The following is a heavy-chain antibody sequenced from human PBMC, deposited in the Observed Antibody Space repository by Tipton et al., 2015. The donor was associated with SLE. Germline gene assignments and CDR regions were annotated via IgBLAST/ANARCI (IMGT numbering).Heavy chain of an antibody. V-gene: IGHV3-7*03. D-gene: IGHD6-6*01. J-gene: IGHJ5*02. CDR3: ARTSHEGFDP. CDR2: INQDGSEK. Sequence: SLRLSCAASGFTFSRYWMSWVRQLPGKGLEWVANINQDGSEKYYVDSVKGRFTISRDNAKNSLYLQMNSLRPEDTALYHCARTSHEGFDPWGQGTLVTVPS. CDR1: GFTFSRYW.